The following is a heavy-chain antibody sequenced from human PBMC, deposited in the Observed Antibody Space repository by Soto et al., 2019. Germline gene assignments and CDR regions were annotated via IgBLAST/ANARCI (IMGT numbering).Heavy chain of an antibody. D-gene: IGHD6-19*01. CDR2: IKSKTDGGTT. V-gene: IGHV3-15*01. J-gene: IGHJ4*02. CDR3: TTGPVRSTVAPY. CDR1: GFTFSNAW. Sequence: EVQLVESGGGLVKPGGSLRLSCAASGFTFSNAWMSWVRQAPGKGLEWVGRIKSKTDGGTTDYAAPVKGRFTISRDDSKNTLYLQMNSLKTEDTAVYYCTTGPVRSTVAPYWGQGTLVTVSS.